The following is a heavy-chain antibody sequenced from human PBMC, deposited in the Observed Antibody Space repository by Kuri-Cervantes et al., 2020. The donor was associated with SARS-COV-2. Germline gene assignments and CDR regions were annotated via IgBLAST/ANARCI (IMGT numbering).Heavy chain of an antibody. D-gene: IGHD1-26*01. Sequence: GGSLRLSCAASGFTFSSYWMSWVRQAPGKGLEWVANIKQDGSEKYYVDSVKGRFTISRDNAKNSLYLQMNSLRAEDTAVYYCARDGFTLGSWSYYFDYWGQGTLVTVSS. CDR3: ARDGFTLGSWSYYFDY. V-gene: IGHV3-7*01. CDR1: GFTFSSYW. CDR2: IKQDGSEK. J-gene: IGHJ4*02.